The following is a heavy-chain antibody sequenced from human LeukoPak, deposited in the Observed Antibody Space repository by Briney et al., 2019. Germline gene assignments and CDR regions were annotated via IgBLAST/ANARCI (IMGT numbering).Heavy chain of an antibody. CDR2: IYDIGDA. V-gene: IGHV3-53*04. CDR1: GFTVSSNY. D-gene: IGHD5-24*01. CDR3: AGGSRRDGYDY. J-gene: IGHJ4*02. Sequence: GGSLRLSCAASGFTVSSNYMSWVRQAPGKGLEWVSVIYDIGDAYSADSVKGRFTISRHNSKNTLYLQMNSLRPEDTAVYSCAGGSRRDGYDYWGQGTLVTVSS.